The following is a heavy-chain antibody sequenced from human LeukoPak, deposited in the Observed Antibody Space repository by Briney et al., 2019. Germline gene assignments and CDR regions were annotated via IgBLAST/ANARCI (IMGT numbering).Heavy chain of an antibody. V-gene: IGHV4-59*01. CDR2: IYYSGST. J-gene: IGHJ4*02. CDR1: GGSLSNYY. CDR3: ARGRKYTSGYRVTELGSGYSDF. Sequence: SGTLSLSRTVSGGSLSNYYWNWIRQPPGQGLELIGYIYYSGSTNYNPSPTIRVGMSVDTSKNQFSLKRSSLTAAETAVYYCARGRKYTSGYRVTELGSGYSDFWGQGTLVTVSS. D-gene: IGHD3-9*01.